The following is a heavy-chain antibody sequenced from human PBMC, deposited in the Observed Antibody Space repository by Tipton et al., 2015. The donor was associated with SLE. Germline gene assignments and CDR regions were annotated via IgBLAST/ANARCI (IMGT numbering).Heavy chain of an antibody. Sequence: SLRLSCAASGFTFSSYWMSWVRQAPGKGLEWVANIKQDGSEKYYVDSVKGRFTISRDNAKNSLYLQMNSLRAEDTAVYYCARVDFDSSGYYSFDYWGQGTLVTVSS. J-gene: IGHJ4*02. V-gene: IGHV3-7*01. CDR1: GFTFSSYW. CDR3: ARVDFDSSGYYSFDY. D-gene: IGHD3-22*01. CDR2: IKQDGSEK.